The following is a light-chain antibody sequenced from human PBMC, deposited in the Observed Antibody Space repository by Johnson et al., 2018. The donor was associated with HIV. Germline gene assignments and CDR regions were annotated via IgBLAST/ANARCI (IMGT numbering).Light chain of an antibody. J-gene: IGLJ1*01. CDR2: ENS. CDR1: SSNIGNNY. Sequence: QSVLTQPPSVSAAPGQKVTISCSGSSSNIGNNYVSWYQQLTGTAPRLLIYENSNRPSGIPDRFSASTSGTSATLGIPGLQPGDEADYYCGSWDSSLSAHYVFGTGTKVTVL. V-gene: IGLV1-51*02. CDR3: GSWDSSLSAHYV.